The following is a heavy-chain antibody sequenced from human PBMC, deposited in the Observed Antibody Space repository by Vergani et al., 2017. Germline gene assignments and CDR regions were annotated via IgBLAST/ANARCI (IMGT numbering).Heavy chain of an antibody. CDR1: GFTFSSYA. Sequence: QVQLVESGGGVVQPGRSLRLSCAASGFTFSSYAMHWVRQAPGKGLEWVAVISYDGGNKYYADSVKGRFTISRDNSKNTLYLQMNSLRAEDTAVYYCARDPGSSSWYLKGAFDIWGQGTMVTVSS. CDR3: ARDPGSSSWYLKGAFDI. D-gene: IGHD6-13*01. CDR2: ISYDGGNK. V-gene: IGHV3-30-3*01. J-gene: IGHJ3*02.